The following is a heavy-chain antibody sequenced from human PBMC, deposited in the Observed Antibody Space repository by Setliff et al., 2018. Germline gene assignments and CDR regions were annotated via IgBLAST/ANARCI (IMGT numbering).Heavy chain of an antibody. V-gene: IGHV4-59*01. CDR2: VFYNGAA. CDR1: GDYISDAS. CDR3: ARGGTYRYFDY. Sequence: ETLSLTCTVSGDYISDASIMAWIRQPPGKGLEFIGYVFYNGAAKYDPSLKSRVTMSVDTSKTQFSLKLNSMTTADTAVYYCARGGTYRYFDYWGQGALVTVSS. J-gene: IGHJ4*02.